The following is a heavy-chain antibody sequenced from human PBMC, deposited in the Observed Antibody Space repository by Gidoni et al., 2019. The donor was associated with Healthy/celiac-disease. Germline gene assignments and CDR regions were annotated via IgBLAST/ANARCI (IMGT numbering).Heavy chain of an antibody. J-gene: IGHJ5*02. CDR2: ISGSGGST. D-gene: IGHD3-9*01. V-gene: IGHV3-23*01. CDR3: AKVGLTGYSRGSLDP. Sequence: EVQLLESGGGLVQPGGSLRLACAASGFTFSSYARSWVRQAPGKGLEWVSAISGSGGSTYYADSVKGRFTISRDNSKNTLYLQMNSLRAEDTAVYYCAKVGLTGYSRGSLDPWGQGTLVTVSS. CDR1: GFTFSSYA.